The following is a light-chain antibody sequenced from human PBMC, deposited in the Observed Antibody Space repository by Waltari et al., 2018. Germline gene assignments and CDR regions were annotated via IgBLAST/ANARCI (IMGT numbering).Light chain of an antibody. CDR1: QRISSW. CDR2: KAS. V-gene: IGKV1-5*03. J-gene: IGKJ1*01. Sequence: DIHVTPSPCTLSASVGDRVTITCQASQRISSWLAWYQQKPGKPPKLLIYKASSLERGVPSRFSGSGSGTDFTLTISSLQPDDFAPYYCQQYNSYPPAFGQGTKVEIK. CDR3: QQYNSYPPA.